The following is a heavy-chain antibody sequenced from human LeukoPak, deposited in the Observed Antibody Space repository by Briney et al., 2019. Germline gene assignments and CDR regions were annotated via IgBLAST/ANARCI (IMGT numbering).Heavy chain of an antibody. CDR3: AAGSSGSSNYYFDY. J-gene: IGHJ4*02. CDR1: GDSFSSNSAA. CDR2: TYYRSRWYN. Sequence: SQTLSLTCAVSGDSFSSNSAAWHWVRQSPSRGLEWLVRTYYRSRWYNDYAVSVKSRITINADTSKNQFSLQMNSVTPEDTAVYYCAAGSSGSSNYYFDYWGQGTLVTVSS. D-gene: IGHD3-10*01. V-gene: IGHV6-1*01.